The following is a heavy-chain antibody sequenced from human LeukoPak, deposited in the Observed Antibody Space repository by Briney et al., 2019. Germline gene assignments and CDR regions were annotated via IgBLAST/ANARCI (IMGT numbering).Heavy chain of an antibody. V-gene: IGHV3-23*01. CDR1: GFTFSNYA. Sequence: GGSLRLSCAASGFTFSNYAMNWVRQAPGKGLEWVSGISGSGGNTYYADSVKGRFTISRDNSKNTLYLQMNTLRAEDTAVYYCAKDDPGENWGLEDWGQGTLVTVSS. CDR3: AKDDPGENWGLED. CDR2: ISGSGGNT. J-gene: IGHJ4*02. D-gene: IGHD7-27*01.